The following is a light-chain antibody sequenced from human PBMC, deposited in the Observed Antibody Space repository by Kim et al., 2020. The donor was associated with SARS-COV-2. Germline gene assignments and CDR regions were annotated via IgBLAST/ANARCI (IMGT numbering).Light chain of an antibody. CDR1: NIGSKS. CDR2: YDS. CDR3: QVWDSSSDHRV. J-gene: IGLJ3*02. Sequence: APGQTARITCWGNNIGSKSVHWYQQKPGQAPVLVIYYDSDRPSGIPERFSGSNSGNTATLTISRVEAGDEADYYCQVWDSSSDHRVFGGGTQLTVL. V-gene: IGLV3-21*04.